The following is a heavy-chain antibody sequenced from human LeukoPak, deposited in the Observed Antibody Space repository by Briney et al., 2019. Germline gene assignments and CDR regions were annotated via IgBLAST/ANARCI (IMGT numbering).Heavy chain of an antibody. V-gene: IGHV3-48*03. CDR3: ARDAPFDY. J-gene: IGHJ4*02. CDR2: ISSGGTTI. Sequence: GGSLRLSCAASGFTFSNYALNWVRQAPGKGLEWVSYISSGGTTIYYADSVKGRFTISRDNAKNSLYLQMNSLRAEDTAVYYCARDAPFDYWGQGTLVTVSS. CDR1: GFTFSNYA.